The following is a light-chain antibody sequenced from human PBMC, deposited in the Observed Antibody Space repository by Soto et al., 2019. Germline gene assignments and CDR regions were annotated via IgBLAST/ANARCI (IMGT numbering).Light chain of an antibody. CDR1: RSDVGGYNY. V-gene: IGLV2-14*01. J-gene: IGLJ1*01. CDR2: EVS. Sequence: QSVLTQPASVSGSPGQSITISCTGTRSDVGGYNYVSWYQQHPGKAPKLMIYEVSDRPSGVSNRFSGSKSGNTASLTISGLQAEDEADDYCSSYTSTSTLVFGSGTKLTVL. CDR3: SSYTSTSTLV.